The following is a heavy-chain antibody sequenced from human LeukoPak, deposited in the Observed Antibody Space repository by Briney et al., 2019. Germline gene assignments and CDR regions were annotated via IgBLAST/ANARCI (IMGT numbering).Heavy chain of an antibody. CDR3: ARWPDYYYMDV. D-gene: IGHD5-12*01. V-gene: IGHV3-66*01. J-gene: IGHJ6*03. CDR2: RYIGGST. CDR1: GFTVSSDF. Sequence: GGSLRLSCAVSGFTVSSDFMAWVRQAPGKGLEWVSVRYIGGSTNYADSVKGRFTISRDEAKNTLDLQMNSLRAEDTAVYYCARWPDYYYMDVWGKGTTV.